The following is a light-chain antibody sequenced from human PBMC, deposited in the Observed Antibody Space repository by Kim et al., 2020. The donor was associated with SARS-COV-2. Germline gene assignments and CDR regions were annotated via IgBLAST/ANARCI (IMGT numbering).Light chain of an antibody. CDR2: EDS. J-gene: IGLJ2*01. CDR3: CSYAGSSTLVYVI. CDR1: SSDVGSYNL. V-gene: IGLV2-23*02. Sequence: QSALTQPASVSGSPGQSITISCTGTSSDVGSYNLVSWYQQHPGKAPKVIIYEDSKRPSGVSNRFSGSKSGNTASLTISGLQAEDEADYYCCSYAGSSTLVYVIFGGGTKLTVL.